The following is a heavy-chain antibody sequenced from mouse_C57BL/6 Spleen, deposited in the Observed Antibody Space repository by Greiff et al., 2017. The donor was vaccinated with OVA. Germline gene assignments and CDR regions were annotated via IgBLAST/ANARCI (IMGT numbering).Heavy chain of an antibody. V-gene: IGHV1-55*01. CDR2: IYPGSGST. CDR3: AREVYSNYEGYFDV. Sequence: QVHVKQPGAELVKPGASVKMSCKASGYTFTSYWITWVKQRPGQGLEWIGDIYPGSGSTNYNEKFKSKATLTVDTSSSTAYMQLSSLTSEDSAVYYCAREVYSNYEGYFDVWGTGTTVTVSS. CDR1: GYTFTSYW. D-gene: IGHD2-5*01. J-gene: IGHJ1*03.